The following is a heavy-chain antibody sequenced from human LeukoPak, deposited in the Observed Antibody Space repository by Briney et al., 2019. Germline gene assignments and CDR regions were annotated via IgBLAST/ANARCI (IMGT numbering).Heavy chain of an antibody. CDR3: ARGRFRWELEIRDFDY. Sequence: ASVKVSCKASGGTFSSYAISWVRQAPGQGLEWMGRIIPILGIANYAQKFQGRVTITADKSTSTAYMDLSSLRSEDTAVYYCARGRFRWELEIRDFDYWGQGTLVTVSS. CDR2: IIPILGIA. V-gene: IGHV1-69*04. CDR1: GGTFSSYA. D-gene: IGHD1-26*01. J-gene: IGHJ4*02.